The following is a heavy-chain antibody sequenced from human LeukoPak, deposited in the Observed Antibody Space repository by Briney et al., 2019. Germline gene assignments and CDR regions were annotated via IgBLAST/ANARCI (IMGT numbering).Heavy chain of an antibody. Sequence: ASVTVSCKASGYTFTGYYMHRVRQAPGQGLEWMGWINPNSGGTNYAQKFQGRVTMTRDTSISTAYMELSRLRSDDTAVYYCARDPAAAGTLHYFDYWGQGTLVTVSS. D-gene: IGHD6-13*01. CDR1: GYTFTGYY. J-gene: IGHJ4*02. CDR3: ARDPAAAGTLHYFDY. CDR2: INPNSGGT. V-gene: IGHV1-2*02.